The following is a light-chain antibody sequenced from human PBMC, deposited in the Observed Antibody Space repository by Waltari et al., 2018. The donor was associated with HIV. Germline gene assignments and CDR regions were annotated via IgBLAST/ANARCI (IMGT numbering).Light chain of an antibody. CDR1: SSNIGANYG. CDR3: CSYAGSSTSVV. V-gene: IGLV1-40*01. J-gene: IGLJ2*01. Sequence: QSILTQPPSVSGAPGQRVTISCTGSSSNIGANYGVHWYQQFPGTAPKLMIYEVSKRPSGVSTRFSGSKSGNTASLTISGLQAEDEADYYCCSYAGSSTSVVFGGGTKLTVL. CDR2: EVS.